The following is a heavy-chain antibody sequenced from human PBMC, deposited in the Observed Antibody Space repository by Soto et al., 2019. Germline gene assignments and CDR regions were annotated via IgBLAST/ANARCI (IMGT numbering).Heavy chain of an antibody. D-gene: IGHD3-10*01. CDR1: GITFSDCY. CDR2: MSSSGDSI. V-gene: IGHV3-11*01. J-gene: IGHJ6*02. Sequence: QVQLVESGGGLVKPGGSLRLSCAASGITFSDCYMNWIRQAPGKGLEWVSYMSSSGDSINYAGSVRGRFTVSRDNAKNSLYLQMNSLRAEDTAMYYCARVRFGQWGYAMGVWGQGTTVTVSS. CDR3: ARVRFGQWGYAMGV.